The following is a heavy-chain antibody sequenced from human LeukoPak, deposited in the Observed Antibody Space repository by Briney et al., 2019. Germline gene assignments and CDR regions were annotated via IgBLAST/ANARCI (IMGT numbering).Heavy chain of an antibody. CDR3: ARAHYDYWSGYWGYYYHYGMDV. CDR2: INPSGGST. J-gene: IGHJ6*02. Sequence: ASVKVSCKASGYTFTSYYMHWERQAPGQGLEWMGIINPSGGSTTYAQKFQGRVTMTRDTSTSTVYMQLSSLRSEDTAVYYCARAHYDYWSGYWGYYYHYGMDVWGQGTTVTVSS. CDR1: GYTFTSYY. V-gene: IGHV1-46*01. D-gene: IGHD3-3*01.